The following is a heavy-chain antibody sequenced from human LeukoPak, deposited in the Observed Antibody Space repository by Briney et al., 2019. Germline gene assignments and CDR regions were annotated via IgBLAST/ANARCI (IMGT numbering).Heavy chain of an antibody. Sequence: ASGKVSCKASGYTSSNYYMHWVRQAPGQGFEWMGIINPSGGDTRYAQKFQGRVSMTRDMSTSTVYMELSSLRSEDTAVYFCARGRHILMVTVNFDYWGQGTLVTVSS. V-gene: IGHV1-46*01. CDR1: GYTSSNYY. CDR3: ARGRHILMVTVNFDY. CDR2: INPSGGDT. J-gene: IGHJ4*02. D-gene: IGHD2-21*02.